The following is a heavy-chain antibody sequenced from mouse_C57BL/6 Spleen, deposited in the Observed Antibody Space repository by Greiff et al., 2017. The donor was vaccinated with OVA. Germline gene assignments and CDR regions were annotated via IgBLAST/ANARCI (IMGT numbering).Heavy chain of an antibody. V-gene: IGHV1-85*01. J-gene: IGHJ1*03. D-gene: IGHD2-5*01. CDR2: ICPSGGST. Sequence: QVQLQQPGAELVKPGASVKMSCKASGYTFTSYDINWVKQRPGQGLEWIGWICPSGGSTKYTEMFKGQATLTVDTTASTAYMERHCLTSEESADYIGARVVRSNYDDWYFEVWGTGTTVTVSS. CDR3: ARVVRSNYDDWYFEV. CDR1: GYTFTSYD.